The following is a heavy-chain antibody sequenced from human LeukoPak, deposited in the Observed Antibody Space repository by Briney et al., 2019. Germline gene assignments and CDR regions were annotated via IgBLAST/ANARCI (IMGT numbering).Heavy chain of an antibody. J-gene: IGHJ5*02. CDR2: ISSSSSYI. D-gene: IGHD3-22*01. CDR3: ARDLGQYYDTSDNWFDP. V-gene: IGHV3-21*01. Sequence: GGSLRLSCAASGFTFSSYSMNWVRQAPGKGLEWASSISSSSSYIYYADSVKGRFTISRDNAKNSLYLQMNSLRAEDTAVYYCARDLGQYYDTSDNWFDPWGQGTLVTVSS. CDR1: GFTFSSYS.